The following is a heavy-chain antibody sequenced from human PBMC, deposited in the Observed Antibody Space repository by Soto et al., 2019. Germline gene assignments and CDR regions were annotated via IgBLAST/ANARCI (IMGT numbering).Heavy chain of an antibody. CDR3: ARSIGYCSSTSCYTTTPFDY. D-gene: IGHD2-2*02. J-gene: IGHJ4*02. CDR2: IYYSGST. CDR1: GGSISSGGYY. Sequence: QVQLQESGPGLVKPSQTLSLTCTVSGGSISSGGYYWSWIRQHPGKGLEWIGYIYYSGSTYYNPSLKSRVTISVDTSKNQFSLKLSSVTAAGTAVYYCARSIGYCSSTSCYTTTPFDYWGQGTLVTVSS. V-gene: IGHV4-31*03.